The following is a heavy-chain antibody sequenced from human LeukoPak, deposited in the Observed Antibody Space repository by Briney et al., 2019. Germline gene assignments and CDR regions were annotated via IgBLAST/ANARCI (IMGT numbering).Heavy chain of an antibody. CDR3: ARVAEQQLVQSFDY. Sequence: ASVKVSCKASGYTFTGYYMHWVRQAPGQWLEWMGWINPNSGGTNYAQKCRGRVTMTRDTYISTAYMELSRLRSDDTAVYYCARVAEQQLVQSFDYWGQGTLVTVSS. D-gene: IGHD6-13*01. J-gene: IGHJ4*02. CDR1: GYTFTGYY. V-gene: IGHV1-2*02. CDR2: INPNSGGT.